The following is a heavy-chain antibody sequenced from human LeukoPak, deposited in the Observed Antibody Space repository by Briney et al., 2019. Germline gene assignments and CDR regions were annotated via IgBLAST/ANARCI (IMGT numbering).Heavy chain of an antibody. Sequence: GGSLRLSCAASGFTFSSYWMSWVRQAPGKGLEWVANIKQDGSEKYYVDSVKGRFTISRDNAKNSLYLQMNSLRAEDTAVYYCARGILSGYSSSWYYFDYWGQGTLVTVS. J-gene: IGHJ4*02. CDR2: IKQDGSEK. D-gene: IGHD6-13*01. V-gene: IGHV3-7*01. CDR3: ARGILSGYSSSWYYFDY. CDR1: GFTFSSYW.